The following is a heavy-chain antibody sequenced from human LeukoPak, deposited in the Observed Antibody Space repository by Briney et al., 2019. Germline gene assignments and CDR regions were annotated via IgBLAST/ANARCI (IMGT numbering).Heavy chain of an antibody. CDR2: INPSGGST. CDR3: AKCGRWLQYLYY. V-gene: IGHV1-46*01. D-gene: IGHD5-24*01. J-gene: IGHJ4*02. Sequence: ASVTVSCKASGYTFTSYYMHWVRQAPGQGLEWMGIINPSGGSTSYAQKFQGRVTMTRDTSTSTVYMELSSLRAEDTAVYYCAKCGRWLQYLYYWGQGTLVTVSS. CDR1: GYTFTSYY.